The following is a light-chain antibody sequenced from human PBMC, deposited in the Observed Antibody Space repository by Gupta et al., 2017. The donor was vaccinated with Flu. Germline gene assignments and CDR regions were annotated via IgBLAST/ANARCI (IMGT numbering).Light chain of an antibody. CDR3: QQYYNWPT. Sequence: SPATLAVSPGERATLSCRASQSVSSHVAWYQQKPGQGPRLLIYGASTRATGIPTRFSGSESGTEFTLTISSLQSEDSAVYFCQQYYNWPTFGQGTKVEIK. CDR2: GAS. CDR1: QSVSSH. V-gene: IGKV3-15*01. J-gene: IGKJ1*01.